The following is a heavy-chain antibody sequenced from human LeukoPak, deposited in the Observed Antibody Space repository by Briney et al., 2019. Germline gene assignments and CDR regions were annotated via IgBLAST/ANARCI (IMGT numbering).Heavy chain of an antibody. V-gene: IGHV3-66*01. D-gene: IGHD6-13*01. CDR2: IYSGGST. J-gene: IGHJ6*03. CDR1: EFSFGSNY. CDR3: ARSPFSSSWYSDYYYYCMDV. Sequence: GGSLRLSCAASEFSFGSNYMTWVRQAPGKGLEWVSLIYSGGSTYYADSVKGRFTISRDNSKNTLYLQMGSLRAEDMAVYYCARSPFSSSWYSDYYYYCMDVWGKGTTVTVSS.